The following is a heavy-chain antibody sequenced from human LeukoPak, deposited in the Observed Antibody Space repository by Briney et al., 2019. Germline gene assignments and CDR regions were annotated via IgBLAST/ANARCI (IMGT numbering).Heavy chain of an antibody. J-gene: IGHJ4*02. CDR3: AKDGGGTDFNY. V-gene: IGHV3-30*18. Sequence: QPGRSLRLSCAASGFPFSTSGMHWVRQAPGKGLGWVAFILKDGSNKYYADSVKGRFTISRDNSKNTLYLQTDSLRAEDTAVYYCAKDGGGTDFNYWGQGTLVTVSS. CDR2: ILKDGSNK. D-gene: IGHD1-26*01. CDR1: GFPFSTSG.